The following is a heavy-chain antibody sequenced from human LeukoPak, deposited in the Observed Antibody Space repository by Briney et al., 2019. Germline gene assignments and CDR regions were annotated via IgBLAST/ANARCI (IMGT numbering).Heavy chain of an antibody. J-gene: IGHJ3*02. CDR2: VYHSGST. D-gene: IGHD2-21*02. CDR3: AGAYCGGDCYSGRAFDI. Sequence: SETLSLTCTVSGGSISSSSYYWGWIRQPPGKGLEWIGEVYHSGSTNYSPSLKSRVTISVDKSKNQFSLKLSSVTAADTAVYYCAGAYCGGDCYSGRAFDIWGQGTIVLVSS. CDR1: GGSISSSSYY. V-gene: IGHV4-39*07.